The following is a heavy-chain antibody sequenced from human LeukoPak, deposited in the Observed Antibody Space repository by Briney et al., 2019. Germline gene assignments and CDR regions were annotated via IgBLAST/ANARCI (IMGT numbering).Heavy chain of an antibody. D-gene: IGHD6-19*01. CDR3: ARQSYSSGWDEWKYYFDY. CDR2: IYYSGST. Sequence: SETLSLTCTVSGSSISSSSYYWGWIRQPPGKGLEWIGSIYYSGSTYYNPSLKSRVTISVDTSKNQFSLKQNSVTAADTAVYYCARQSYSSGWDEWKYYFDYWGQGTLVTVSS. CDR1: GSSISSSSYY. V-gene: IGHV4-39*01. J-gene: IGHJ4*02.